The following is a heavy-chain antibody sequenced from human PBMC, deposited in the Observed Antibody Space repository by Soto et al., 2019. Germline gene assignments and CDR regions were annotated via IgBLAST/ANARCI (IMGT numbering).Heavy chain of an antibody. D-gene: IGHD4-17*01. V-gene: IGHV4-34*01. CDR3: ASRPPGTVTTFAGSYYYYYGMDV. CDR2: INHSGST. J-gene: IGHJ6*02. CDR1: GGSFSGYY. Sequence: SETLSLTCAVYGGSFSGYYWSWIRQPPGKGLEWFGEINHSGSTNYNPSLKSRVTISVDTSKNQFSLKLSSVTAADAAVYYCASRPPGTVTTFAGSYYYYYGMDVWGQGTTVTVS.